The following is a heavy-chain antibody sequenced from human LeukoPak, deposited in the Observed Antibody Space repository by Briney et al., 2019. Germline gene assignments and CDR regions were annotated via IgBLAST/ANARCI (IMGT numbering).Heavy chain of an antibody. D-gene: IGHD3-10*01. CDR1: GYTFTSYD. Sequence: KVSCKASGYTFTSYDINWVRQATGQGLEWMGIIYPGDSDTRYSPSFQGQVTISADKSISTAYLQWSSLKASDTAMYYCAVSRWFGQSYFDYWGQGTLVTVSS. J-gene: IGHJ4*02. CDR2: IYPGDSDT. V-gene: IGHV5-51*01. CDR3: AVSRWFGQSYFDY.